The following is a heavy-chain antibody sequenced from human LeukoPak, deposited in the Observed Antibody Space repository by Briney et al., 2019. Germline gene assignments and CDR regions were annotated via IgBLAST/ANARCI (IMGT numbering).Heavy chain of an antibody. CDR3: AREHSSSWYDPNFDY. V-gene: IGHV1-18*01. D-gene: IGHD6-13*01. CDR2: ISAYNGNT. J-gene: IGHJ4*02. Sequence: ASVKVSCKASGYTFTSYGISWVRQAPGQGLEWMGWISAYNGNTNYAQKLQGRVTMTTDTSTSTAYMELRSLRSDDTAVYYCAREHSSSWYDPNFDYWGQGTLVTVSS. CDR1: GYTFTSYG.